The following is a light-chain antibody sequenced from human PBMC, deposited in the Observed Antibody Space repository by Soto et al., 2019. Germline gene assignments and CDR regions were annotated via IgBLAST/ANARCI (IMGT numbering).Light chain of an antibody. J-gene: IGKJ2*01. Sequence: EIVLTQSPGTLSLSPGQRATLSRRASQIVGNTYLAWFQQRPGQAPRLLIYETSSRATGTPDRLSGSGSGTDFTLASSRLEPEDSAMYYCQQYGSALPFTFGQVTKVDIK. CDR1: QIVGNTY. CDR3: QQYGSALPFT. V-gene: IGKV3-20*01. CDR2: ETS.